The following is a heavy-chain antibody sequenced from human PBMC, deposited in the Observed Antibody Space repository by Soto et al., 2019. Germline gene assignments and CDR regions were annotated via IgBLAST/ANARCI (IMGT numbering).Heavy chain of an antibody. V-gene: IGHV4-59*01. CDR1: GGSISSYY. J-gene: IGHJ4*02. CDR2: IYYSGST. CDR3: ARDRTMGAAAGIDY. D-gene: IGHD6-13*01. Sequence: SVTLPLTCTVSGGSISSYYWSWIRQPPGKGLEWIGYIYYSGSTNYNPSLKSRVTISVDTSKNQFSLKLSSVTAADTAVYYCARDRTMGAAAGIDYWGQGTLVTVSS.